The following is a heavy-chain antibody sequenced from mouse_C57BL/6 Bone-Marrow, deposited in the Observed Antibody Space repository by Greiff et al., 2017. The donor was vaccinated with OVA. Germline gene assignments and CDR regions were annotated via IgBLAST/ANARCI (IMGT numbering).Heavy chain of an antibody. CDR2: ISRGSSTI. CDR1: GFTFSDYG. J-gene: IGHJ2*01. CDR3: ARKTYGDFDY. V-gene: IGHV5-17*01. D-gene: IGHD1-1*01. Sequence: EVKLEESGAGLVKPGGSLKISCAASGFTFSDYGMHWVRQAPEKGLEWIAYISRGSSTIYYTDTVKGRFTMSRDNAKTTLFLQMTSLRSEDTAMYYCARKTYGDFDYWGQGTTLTVSS.